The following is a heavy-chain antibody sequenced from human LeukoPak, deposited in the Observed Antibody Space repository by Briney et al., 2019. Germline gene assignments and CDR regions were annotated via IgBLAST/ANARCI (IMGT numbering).Heavy chain of an antibody. CDR1: GFPFRSYT. D-gene: IGHD6-6*01. CDR3: ARVPYSSSTSSGWFFDL. V-gene: IGHV3-48*04. J-gene: IGHJ2*01. CDR2: ISADSKTI. Sequence: GGSLRLSCAASGFPFRSYTLNWVRQAPGKGLEWVASISADSKTIYYADSVRGRFTISRDNAKNSLYLQMRSLRVEDTAVYNCARVPYSSSTSSGWFFDLWGRGTQVTVSS.